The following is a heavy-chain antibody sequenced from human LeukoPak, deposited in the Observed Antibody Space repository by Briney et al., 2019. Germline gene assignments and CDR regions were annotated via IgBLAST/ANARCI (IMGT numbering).Heavy chain of an antibody. CDR2: ISYDGSNK. J-gene: IGHJ6*02. Sequence: GSLRLSCAASGFTFSSYAMHWVRQAPGKGLEWVAVISYDGSNKYYADSVKGRFTISRDNSKNTLYPQMNSLRAEDTAVYYCAREAYDFWSGYYYYYYYGMDVWGQGTTVTVSS. V-gene: IGHV3-30-3*01. CDR3: AREAYDFWSGYYYYYYYGMDV. CDR1: GFTFSSYA. D-gene: IGHD3-3*01.